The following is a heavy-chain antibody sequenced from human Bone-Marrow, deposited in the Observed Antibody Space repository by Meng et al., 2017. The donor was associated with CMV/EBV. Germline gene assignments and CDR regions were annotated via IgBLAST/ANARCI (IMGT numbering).Heavy chain of an antibody. V-gene: IGHV1-8*01. CDR2: MNPNSGNT. Sequence: ASVKVSCKASGYTFTSYDINWVRQATGQGLEWMGWMNPNSGNTGYAQKFQGRVTMTRNTSISTAYMELSSLRSEDTAVYYCARTSGLTIFGVSGYYYYGMDVWSQGTTVTVSS. CDR1: GYTFTSYD. CDR3: ARTSGLTIFGVSGYYYYGMDV. D-gene: IGHD3-3*01. J-gene: IGHJ6*02.